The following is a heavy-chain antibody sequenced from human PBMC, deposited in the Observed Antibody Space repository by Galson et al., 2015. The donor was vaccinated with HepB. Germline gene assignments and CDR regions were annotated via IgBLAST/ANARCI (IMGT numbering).Heavy chain of an antibody. J-gene: IGHJ4*02. Sequence: SVKVSCKASGGTFSSYAISWVRQAPGQGLEWMGGIIPIFGTANYAQKFQGRVTITADKSTSTAYMELSSLRSEDTAVYYCASLWYGDYATPVDYWGQGTLVTVSS. CDR3: ASLWYGDYATPVDY. CDR1: GGTFSSYA. V-gene: IGHV1-69*06. D-gene: IGHD4-17*01. CDR2: IIPIFGTA.